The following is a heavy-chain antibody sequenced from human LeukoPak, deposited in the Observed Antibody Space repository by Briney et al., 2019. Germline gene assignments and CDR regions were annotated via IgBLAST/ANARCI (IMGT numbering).Heavy chain of an antibody. J-gene: IGHJ4*02. CDR1: GFTFSSYA. CDR2: ISSSSSYI. V-gene: IGHV3-21*01. D-gene: IGHD5-18*01. CDR3: ARAGTAMRQYYFDY. Sequence: GGSLRLSCAASGFTFSSYAMSWVRQAPGKGLEWVSSISSSSSYIYYADSVKGRFTISRDNAKNSLYLQMNSLRAEDTAVYYCARAGTAMRQYYFDYWGQGTLVTVSS.